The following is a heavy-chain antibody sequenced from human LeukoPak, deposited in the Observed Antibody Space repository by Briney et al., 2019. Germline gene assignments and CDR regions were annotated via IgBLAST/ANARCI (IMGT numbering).Heavy chain of an antibody. Sequence: SQTLSLTCTVSGGSISSGGYYWSWIRPHPGKGLEWIGYIYYSGSTYYNPSLKSRVTISVDTSKNQFSLKLSSVTAADTAVYYCAVASVATIDYWGQGTLVTVSS. CDR1: GGSISSGGYY. V-gene: IGHV4-31*03. D-gene: IGHD5-12*01. CDR3: AVASVATIDY. CDR2: IYYSGST. J-gene: IGHJ4*02.